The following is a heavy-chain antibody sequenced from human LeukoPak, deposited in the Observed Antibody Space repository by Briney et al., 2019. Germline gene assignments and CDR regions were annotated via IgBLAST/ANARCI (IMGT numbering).Heavy chain of an antibody. D-gene: IGHD1-26*01. V-gene: IGHV1-2*02. Sequence: ASVKVSCKASGYTFTGYCMHWVRQAPGQGLEWMGWINPNSGGTNYAQKFQGRVTMTRDTSISTAYMELSRLRSDDTAVYYCAFPRGGATSSWGQGTLVTVSS. CDR2: INPNSGGT. J-gene: IGHJ4*02. CDR1: GYTFTGYC. CDR3: AFPRGGATSS.